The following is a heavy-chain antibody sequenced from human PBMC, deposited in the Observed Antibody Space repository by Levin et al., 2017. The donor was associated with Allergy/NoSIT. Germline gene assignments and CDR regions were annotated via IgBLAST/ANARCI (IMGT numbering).Heavy chain of an antibody. Sequence: PGESLKISCKASGYTVTDFGFAWVRQAPGQGLEWMGWISAFSGDTNYAPKFQDRFTLTTDTSTSTAYMELRSLTSDDTAIYYCARDGYGSGWYFDYWGQGTLVTVSS. V-gene: IGHV1-18*01. D-gene: IGHD6-19*01. CDR3: ARDGYGSGWYFDY. J-gene: IGHJ4*02. CDR1: GYTVTDFG. CDR2: ISAFSGDT.